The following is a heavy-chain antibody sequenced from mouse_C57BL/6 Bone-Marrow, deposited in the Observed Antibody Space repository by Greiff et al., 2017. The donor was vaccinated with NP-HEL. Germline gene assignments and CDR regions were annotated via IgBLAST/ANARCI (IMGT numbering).Heavy chain of an antibody. J-gene: IGHJ2*01. CDR1: GYTFTDYE. D-gene: IGHD1-1*01. V-gene: IGHV1-15*01. Sequence: SGAELVRPGASVTLSCKASGYTFTDYEMHWVKQTPVHGLEWIGAIDPETGGTAYNQKFKGKAILTADKSSSTAYMELRSLTSEDSAVYYCTTYYYGSSYEEYFDYWGQGTTLTVSS. CDR3: TTYYYGSSYEEYFDY. CDR2: IDPETGGT.